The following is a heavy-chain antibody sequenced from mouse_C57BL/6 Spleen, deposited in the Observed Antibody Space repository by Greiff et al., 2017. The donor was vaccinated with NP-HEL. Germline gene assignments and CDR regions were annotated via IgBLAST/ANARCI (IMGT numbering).Heavy chain of an antibody. D-gene: IGHD1-1*01. CDR3: ARDINYYGSNWYFDV. V-gene: IGHV3-6*01. CDR2: ISYDGSN. CDR1: GYSITSGYY. J-gene: IGHJ1*03. Sequence: DVQLQESGPGLVKPSQSLSLTCSVTGYSITSGYYWNWIRQFPGNKLEWMGYISYDGSNNYNPSLKNRISITRDTSKNQFFLKLNSVTTEDTATYYCARDINYYGSNWYFDVWGTGTTVTVSS.